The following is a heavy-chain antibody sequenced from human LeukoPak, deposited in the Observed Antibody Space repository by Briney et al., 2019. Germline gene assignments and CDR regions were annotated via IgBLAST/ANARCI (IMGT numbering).Heavy chain of an antibody. V-gene: IGHV1-46*01. D-gene: IGHD1-26*01. J-gene: IGHJ4*02. Sequence: ASVKVSCKASGYIFSSYYMHWVRQAPVQGLKWMGIINPSGGSTSYAQKFQGRVTMTRDTSTSTVYMELSSLRSEDTAVYYCARDSPISGSYYGGLGYWGQGTLVTVSS. CDR3: ARDSPISGSYYGGLGY. CDR1: GYIFSSYY. CDR2: INPSGGST.